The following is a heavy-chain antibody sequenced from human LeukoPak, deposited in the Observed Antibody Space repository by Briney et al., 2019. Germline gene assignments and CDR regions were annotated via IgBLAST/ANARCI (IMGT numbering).Heavy chain of an antibody. CDR1: GFTFSGSA. CDR3: TRHGIIKAARTHYYYGMDV. D-gene: IGHD6-6*01. Sequence: GGSLRLSCAASGFTFSGSAMHWVRQASGKGLEWVGRIRSKANSYATAYAASVKGRFTISRDDSKNTAYLQMNSLKTEDTAVYYCTRHGIIKAARTHYYYGMDVWGQGTTVTVSS. V-gene: IGHV3-73*01. CDR2: IRSKANSYAT. J-gene: IGHJ6*02.